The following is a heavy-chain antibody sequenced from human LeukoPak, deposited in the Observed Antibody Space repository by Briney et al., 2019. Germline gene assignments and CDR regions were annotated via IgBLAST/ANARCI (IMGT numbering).Heavy chain of an antibody. CDR1: GFTFSTYW. D-gene: IGHD3-10*01. CDR2: INQNGREK. J-gene: IGHJ4*02. V-gene: IGHV3-7*01. CDR3: TRDRRGVMVY. Sequence: GGSLRLSCAVSGFTFSTYWMSWVRQAPGKGLEWVANINQNGREKFYVDSVRGRFTISRDNARNSLYLQMNSLRAEDTAVYYCTRDRRGVMVYWGQGTLVTVSS.